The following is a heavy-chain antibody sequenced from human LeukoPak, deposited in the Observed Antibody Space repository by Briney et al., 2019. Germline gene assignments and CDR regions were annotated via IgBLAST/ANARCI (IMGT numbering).Heavy chain of an antibody. Sequence: GGSLRLSWAASGFTFGSYSMNWVRKAPGKGLVWVSRINSDGSSTSYADSVKGRFTISRDNAKNTLFLQMNSLRAEDTAVYYCARGPGAFDIWGQGTMVTVSS. CDR2: INSDGSST. D-gene: IGHD2-2*01. CDR3: ARGPGAFDI. CDR1: GFTFGSYS. J-gene: IGHJ3*02. V-gene: IGHV3-74*01.